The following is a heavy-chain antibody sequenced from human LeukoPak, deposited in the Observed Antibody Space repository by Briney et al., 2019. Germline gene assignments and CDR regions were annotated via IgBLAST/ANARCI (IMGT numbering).Heavy chain of an antibody. J-gene: IGHJ2*01. CDR3: ARLPGGYEWYFDL. D-gene: IGHD5-12*01. CDR2: IYYSGST. Sequence: PSETLSLTCTVSGGSISSYYWSWIRQPPGKGLEWIGYIYYSGSTNYNPSLKSRVTISVDTSKNQFSLKLSSVTAADTAVYYCARLPGGYEWYFDLWGRGTLVTVSS. V-gene: IGHV4-59*08. CDR1: GGSISSYY.